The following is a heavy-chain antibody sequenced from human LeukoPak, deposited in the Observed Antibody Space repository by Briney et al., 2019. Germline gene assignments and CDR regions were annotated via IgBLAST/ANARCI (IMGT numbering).Heavy chain of an antibody. CDR1: GFTFNAYT. Sequence: GGSLRLSCGASGFTFNAYTMHWVRQVPGKGLEWVSPMSSSRDYVFYADSVKGRFTIFRDNANQSLDLEMGSLRGEDTAIYYCARGLVGAAFDYGGRGTLVTVSS. D-gene: IGHD1-26*01. CDR2: MSSSRDYV. CDR3: ARGLVGAAFDY. V-gene: IGHV3-21*01. J-gene: IGHJ4*02.